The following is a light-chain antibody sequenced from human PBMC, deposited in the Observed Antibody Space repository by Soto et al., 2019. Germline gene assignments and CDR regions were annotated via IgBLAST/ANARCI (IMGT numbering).Light chain of an antibody. Sequence: SPVQPVNISCTGTSSDVGGYNYVSWYQQHPGKAPKLMIYEVSNRPSGVSNRFSGSKSGNTASLTISGLQAEDEADYYCSSYTSSSTQVFGTGTKVTVL. CDR1: SSDVGGYNY. CDR2: EVS. V-gene: IGLV2-14*01. J-gene: IGLJ1*01. CDR3: SSYTSSSTQV.